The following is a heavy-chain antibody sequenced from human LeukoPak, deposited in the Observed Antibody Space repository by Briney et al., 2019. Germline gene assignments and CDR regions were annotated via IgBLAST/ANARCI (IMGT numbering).Heavy chain of an antibody. Sequence: PGGSLRLSCAASGFTFSSYWMHWVRQAPGKGLVWVSRINSDGGSTSYADSVKGRFTISRDNAKNTLYLQMNSLRAEDTAVYYCARDLGLQYCSGGSCYSNYYYYGMDVWGQGTTVTVSS. V-gene: IGHV3-74*01. J-gene: IGHJ6*02. CDR1: GFTFSSYW. D-gene: IGHD2-15*01. CDR2: INSDGGST. CDR3: ARDLGLQYCSGGSCYSNYYYYGMDV.